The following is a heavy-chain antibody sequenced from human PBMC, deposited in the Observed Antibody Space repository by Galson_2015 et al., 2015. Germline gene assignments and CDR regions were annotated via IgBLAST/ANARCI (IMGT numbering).Heavy chain of an antibody. CDR2: ISRSSSTI. CDR1: GFTFSSYS. J-gene: IGHJ6*02. D-gene: IGHD3-10*01. V-gene: IGHV3-48*02. CDR3: ARDLWADYYYGMDV. Sequence: SLRLSCAASGFTFSSYSMNWVRQAPGKGLEWVSYISRSSSTIYYADSVKGRFTISRDNAKNSLYLQMNSLRDEDTAVYYCARDLWADYYYGMDVWGQGTTVTVSS.